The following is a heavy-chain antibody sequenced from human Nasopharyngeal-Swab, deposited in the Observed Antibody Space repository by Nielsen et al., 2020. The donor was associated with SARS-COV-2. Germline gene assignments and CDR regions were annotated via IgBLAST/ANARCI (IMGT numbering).Heavy chain of an antibody. CDR2: IYYSGST. J-gene: IGHJ4*02. D-gene: IGHD3-3*01. Sequence: WIRQPPGKGLEWIGYIYYSGSTNYNPSLKSRVTISVDTSKNQFSLKLSSVTAAGTAVYYCARGGRGISGVVTNFDYWGQGTLVTVSS. V-gene: IGHV4-59*01. CDR3: ARGGRGISGVVTNFDY.